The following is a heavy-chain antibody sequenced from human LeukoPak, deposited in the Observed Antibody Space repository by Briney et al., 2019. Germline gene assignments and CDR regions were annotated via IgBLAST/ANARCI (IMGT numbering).Heavy chain of an antibody. CDR1: GFTFSSYA. Sequence: QAGGSLRLSCAASGFTFSSYAMSWVRQAPGKGLEWVSAISGSGGSTYYADSVKGRFTISRDNSKNTLYLQMNSLRAEDTAVYYCAKCDYGDYVVDYWGQGTLVTVFS. CDR2: ISGSGGST. CDR3: AKCDYGDYVVDY. J-gene: IGHJ4*02. D-gene: IGHD4-17*01. V-gene: IGHV3-23*01.